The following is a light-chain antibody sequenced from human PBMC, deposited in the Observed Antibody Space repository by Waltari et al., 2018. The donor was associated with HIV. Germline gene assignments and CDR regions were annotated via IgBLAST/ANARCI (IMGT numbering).Light chain of an antibody. CDR1: SPNLGADYV. V-gene: IGLV1-40*01. CDR3: QSYDRSLSASVV. Sequence: QSVLTQPTSVSGAPGQRVTIHCTGASPNLGADYVVHWYQQIPGTAPKLLISGNKNRPSGVPDRFSASKSGTSASLAITGLQAEDEADYFCQSYDRSLSASVVFGGGTKLTVL. CDR2: GNK. J-gene: IGLJ2*01.